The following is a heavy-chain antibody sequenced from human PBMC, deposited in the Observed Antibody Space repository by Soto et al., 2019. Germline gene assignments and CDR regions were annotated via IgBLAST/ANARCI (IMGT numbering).Heavy chain of an antibody. CDR2: IIPILGIA. D-gene: IGHD3-16*01. V-gene: IGHV1-69*02. CDR3: ARRVGGGYYYYGMDV. Sequence: QVQLVQSGAEVKKPGSSVKVSCKASGGTFSSYTISWVRQAPGQGLEWMGRIIPILGIANYAQKFQGRVTITADKSTSTAYMEVSSLRSEDTAVYYCARRVGGGYYYYGMDVWGQGTTVTVSS. J-gene: IGHJ6*02. CDR1: GGTFSSYT.